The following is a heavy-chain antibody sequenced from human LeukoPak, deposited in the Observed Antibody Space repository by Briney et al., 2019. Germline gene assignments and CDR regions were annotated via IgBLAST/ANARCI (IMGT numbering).Heavy chain of an antibody. D-gene: IGHD2-15*01. Sequence: PSETLSLTCTVSGGSISSYYWSWIRQPPGKGLEWIGYIYYSGSTNYNPSLKSRVTISVDTSKNQFSLKLSSVTAADTAVYYCASVVVSATGPFDYWGQRTPVTVSS. J-gene: IGHJ4*02. CDR1: GGSISSYY. CDR2: IYYSGST. V-gene: IGHV4-59*01. CDR3: ASVVVSATGPFDY.